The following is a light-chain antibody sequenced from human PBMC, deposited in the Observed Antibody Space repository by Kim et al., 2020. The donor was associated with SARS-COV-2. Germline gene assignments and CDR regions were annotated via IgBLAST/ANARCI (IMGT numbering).Light chain of an antibody. Sequence: EIVMTQSPATLSVSPGERATLACRASQGVSSNLAWYQQKPGQAPRLLIYGTSTRATDIPARFSGSGSGTEFTLTITSLQSADFAVYYWQQYNNWPLTFGGGTKVDIK. CDR3: QQYNNWPLT. V-gene: IGKV3-15*01. CDR1: QGVSSN. CDR2: GTS. J-gene: IGKJ4*01.